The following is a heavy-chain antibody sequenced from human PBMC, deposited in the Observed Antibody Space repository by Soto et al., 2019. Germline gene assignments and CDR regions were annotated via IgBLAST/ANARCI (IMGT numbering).Heavy chain of an antibody. D-gene: IGHD4-4*01. V-gene: IGHV4-59*12. CDR2: IYHSGST. J-gene: IGHJ4*02. Sequence: SETLSLTCTVSGGSISGYYWSWIRQPPGKGLEWIGYIYHSGSTYYNPSLKSRVTISVDRSKNQFSLKLSSVTAADTAVYYCARGMTTVTTLDYWGQGTLVNVSS. CDR3: ARGMTTVTTLDY. CDR1: GGSISGYY.